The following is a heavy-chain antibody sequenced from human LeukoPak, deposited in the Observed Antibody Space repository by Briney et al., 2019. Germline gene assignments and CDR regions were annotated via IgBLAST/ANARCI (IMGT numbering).Heavy chain of an antibody. J-gene: IGHJ4*02. D-gene: IGHD6-13*01. Sequence: PSETLSLTFTVSGGSISSGSYYWSWIRPPAGKGLEWIGRIYTSGSTNYNPSLKSRVTISVDTSKNQFSLKLSSVTAADTAVYYCARVSSWFDGFDYWGQGTLVTVSS. CDR3: ARVSSWFDGFDY. V-gene: IGHV4-61*02. CDR2: IYTSGST. CDR1: GGSISSGSYY.